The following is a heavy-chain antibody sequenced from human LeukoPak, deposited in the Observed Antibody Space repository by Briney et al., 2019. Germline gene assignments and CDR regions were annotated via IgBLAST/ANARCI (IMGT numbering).Heavy chain of an antibody. Sequence: SETLSLTCTVSGGSISSYYWSWIRQPAGKGLEWIGRIKTSGSTNYNPSLKSRVTMSVDTSKNQFSLKLSSVTAADTAVYYCARETPNYYYDSSGPMLGVDYWGQGTLVTVSS. CDR1: GGSISSYY. CDR3: ARETPNYYYDSSGPMLGVDY. J-gene: IGHJ4*02. CDR2: IKTSGST. V-gene: IGHV4-4*07. D-gene: IGHD3-22*01.